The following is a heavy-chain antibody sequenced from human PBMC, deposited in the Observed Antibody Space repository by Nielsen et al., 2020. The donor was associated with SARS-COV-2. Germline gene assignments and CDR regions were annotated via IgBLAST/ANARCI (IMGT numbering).Heavy chain of an antibody. D-gene: IGHD1-1*01. V-gene: IGHV3-74*01. CDR1: GFTFSNSW. CDR3: TNWNDGY. Sequence: GGSLRLSSAASGFTFSNSWMHWVRQPPGKGLVWVSRISPDGDIVNYADSVRGRFTTSRDNAKNTLYLQMNSLRAEDTAVYFCTNWNDGYWGQGTTVTVSS. J-gene: IGHJ4*02. CDR2: ISPDGDIV.